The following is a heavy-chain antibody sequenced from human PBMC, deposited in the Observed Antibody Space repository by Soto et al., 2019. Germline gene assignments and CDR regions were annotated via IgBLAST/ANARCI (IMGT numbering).Heavy chain of an antibody. CDR2: ISSSSSTI. Sequence: GGSLRLSCAASGFTFSSYSMNRVRQAPGKGLVWVSYISSSSSTIYYADSVKGRFTISRDNAKNSLYLQMNSLRAEDTAVYYCARVEGIVVVVAAHDHAFDIWGQGTMVTAS. V-gene: IGHV3-48*01. J-gene: IGHJ3*02. CDR1: GFTFSSYS. CDR3: ARVEGIVVVVAAHDHAFDI. D-gene: IGHD2-15*01.